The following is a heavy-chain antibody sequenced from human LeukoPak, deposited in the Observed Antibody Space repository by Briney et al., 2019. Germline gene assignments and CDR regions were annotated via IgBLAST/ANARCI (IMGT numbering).Heavy chain of an antibody. D-gene: IGHD6-19*01. J-gene: IGHJ4*02. Sequence: PSETLSLTCGVYGGSYSDYYWSWIRQPPGKGLEWIGEINHSGITNYNPSLKSRVTISLDKSKNQFSLKLSSVTAADTAVYYCATKSSQWLVLGRGDYWGQGTLVTVSS. V-gene: IGHV4-34*01. CDR1: GGSYSDYY. CDR2: INHSGIT. CDR3: ATKSSQWLVLGRGDY.